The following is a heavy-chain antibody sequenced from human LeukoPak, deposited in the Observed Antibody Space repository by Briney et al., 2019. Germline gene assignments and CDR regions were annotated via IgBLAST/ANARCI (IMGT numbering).Heavy chain of an antibody. J-gene: IGHJ4*02. CDR3: VRDRTKYCSSTSCPLDY. CDR2: INPYSGGT. Sequence: GASVKVSCKASGYTFTSYGISWVRQAPGQGLEWMGWINPYSGGTNYAQKFQGRVTMTRDTSIRTAYMELSRLRSDDTAVYYCVRDRTKYCSSTSCPLDYWGQGTLVTVSS. V-gene: IGHV1-2*02. CDR1: GYTFTSYG. D-gene: IGHD2-2*01.